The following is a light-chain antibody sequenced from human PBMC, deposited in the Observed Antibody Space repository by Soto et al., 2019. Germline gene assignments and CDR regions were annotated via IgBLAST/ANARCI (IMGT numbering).Light chain of an antibody. CDR2: GAS. Sequence: EIVMTQSPATLSVSPGERDTLSCRASQSVSSNLAWYQQKPGQAPRLLIYGASTRATGIPARFSGSGSGTEFTLTISSLQSEDFALYYCQQYNNWPPYTCGQGTKLEIK. CDR3: QQYNNWPPYT. V-gene: IGKV3-15*01. CDR1: QSVSSN. J-gene: IGKJ2*01.